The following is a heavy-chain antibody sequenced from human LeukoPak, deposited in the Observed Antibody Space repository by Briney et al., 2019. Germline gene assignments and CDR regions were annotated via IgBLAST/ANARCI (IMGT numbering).Heavy chain of an antibody. V-gene: IGHV1-24*01. CDR3: ASRSSYYYDSSGPSSHFDY. D-gene: IGHD3-22*01. CDR1: GYTLTELS. J-gene: IGHJ4*02. CDR2: FDPEDGET. Sequence: VKVSCKVSGYTLTELSMHWVRQTPGKGLEWMGGFDPEDGETIYAQKFQGRVTMTEDTSTDTAYMELSSLRSEDTAVYYCASRSSYYYDSSGPSSHFDYWGQGTLVTVSS.